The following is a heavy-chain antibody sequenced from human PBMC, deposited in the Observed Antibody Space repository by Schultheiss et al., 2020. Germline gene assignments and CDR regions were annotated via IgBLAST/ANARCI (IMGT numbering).Heavy chain of an antibody. Sequence: GGSLRLSCAASGFTFSSYGMHWVRRAPGKGLEWVAVISYDGSNKYYADSVKGRFTISRDNSRNTLYLQMNSLRAEDTAVYYCAKDSGSHIGDYACYFDYWGQGTRVNVCS. V-gene: IGHV3-30*18. J-gene: IGHJ4*02. CDR2: ISYDGSNK. D-gene: IGHD4-17*01. CDR1: GFTFSSYG. CDR3: AKDSGSHIGDYACYFDY.